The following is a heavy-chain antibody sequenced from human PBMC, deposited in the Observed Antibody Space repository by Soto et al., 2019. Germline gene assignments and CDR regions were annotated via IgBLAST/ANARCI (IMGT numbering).Heavy chain of an antibody. CDR3: AKDYGYSSRWFLAY. V-gene: IGHV3-9*01. CDR1: GFTFDDYA. J-gene: IGHJ4*02. CDR2: ISWNSGSI. Sequence: GGSLRLSCAASGFTFDDYAMHWVRQAPGKGLEWVSGISWNSGSIGYADSVKGRFTISRDNAKNSLYLQMNSLRAEDTALYYCAKDYGYSSRWFLAYWGQGTLVTVSS. D-gene: IGHD6-19*01.